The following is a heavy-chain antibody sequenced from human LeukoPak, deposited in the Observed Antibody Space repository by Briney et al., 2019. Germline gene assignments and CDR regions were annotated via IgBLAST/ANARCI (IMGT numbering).Heavy chain of an antibody. V-gene: IGHV3-33*06. CDR1: GFTFSSYG. CDR2: IWYDGSNK. D-gene: IGHD2-2*01. Sequence: GGSLRLSCAASGFTFSSYGMHWVRQAPGKGLEWVAVIWYDGSNKYYADSVKGRFTISRDNSKNTPYLQMSSLRAEDTAVYYCAKDRHCSSTSCYQMGWFDPWGQGTLVTVSS. J-gene: IGHJ5*02. CDR3: AKDRHCSSTSCYQMGWFDP.